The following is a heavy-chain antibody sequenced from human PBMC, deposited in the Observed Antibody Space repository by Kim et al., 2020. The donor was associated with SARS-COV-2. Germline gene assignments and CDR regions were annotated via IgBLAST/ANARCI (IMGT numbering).Heavy chain of an antibody. J-gene: IGHJ4*02. Sequence: NYNPSLRSRVTISVDTSKNQFSLKLSSVTAADTAVYYCARGRQWLVYFDYWGQGTLVTVSS. CDR3: ARGRQWLVYFDY. V-gene: IGHV4-59*09. D-gene: IGHD6-19*01.